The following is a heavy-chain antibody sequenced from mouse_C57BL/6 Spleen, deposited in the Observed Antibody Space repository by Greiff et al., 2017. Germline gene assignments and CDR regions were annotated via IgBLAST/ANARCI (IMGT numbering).Heavy chain of an antibody. CDR3: ARLLYYYGSSYFDY. V-gene: IGHV1-55*01. CDR1: GYTFTSYW. CDR2: IYPGSGST. J-gene: IGHJ2*01. D-gene: IGHD1-1*01. Sequence: QVQLKQPGAELVKPGASVKMSCKASGYTFTSYWITWVKQRPGQGLEWIGDIYPGSGSTNYNEKFKSKATLTVDTSSSTAYMQLSSLTSEDSAVYYCARLLYYYGSSYFDYWGQGTTLTVSS.